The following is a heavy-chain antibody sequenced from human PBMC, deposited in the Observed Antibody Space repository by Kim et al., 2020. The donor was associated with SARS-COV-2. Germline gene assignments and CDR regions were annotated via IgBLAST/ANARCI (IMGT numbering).Heavy chain of an antibody. CDR1: GGSISSGGYY. CDR3: AATNTGYSYGY. CDR2: IYYSGST. Sequence: SETLSLTCTVSGGSISSGGYYWLWIRQHPGKGLEWIAYIYYSGSTYYNPSLKSLVTISVDTSKNQFSLKPSSVTAADTAVYFCAATNTGYSYGYWGQGTLVTVSS. J-gene: IGHJ4*02. V-gene: IGHV4-31*01. D-gene: IGHD5-18*01.